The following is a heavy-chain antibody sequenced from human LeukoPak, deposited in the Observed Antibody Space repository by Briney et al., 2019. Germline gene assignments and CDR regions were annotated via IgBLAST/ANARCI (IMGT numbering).Heavy chain of an antibody. V-gene: IGHV5-51*01. CDR2: IYPGDSDT. CDR1: GYSFTSYW. D-gene: IGHD3-16*01. J-gene: IGHJ4*02. CDR3: ARATRLGYFDY. Sequence: GASLQISCTGSGYSFTSYWIGWVRQMPGKGLEWMGIIYPGDSDTRYSPSFQGQVTISADKSISTAYLQWSSLKASDTAMYYCARATRLGYFDYWGQGTLVTVSS.